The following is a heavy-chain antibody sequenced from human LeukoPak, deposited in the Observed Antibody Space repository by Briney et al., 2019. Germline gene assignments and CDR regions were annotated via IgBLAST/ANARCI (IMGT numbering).Heavy chain of an antibody. Sequence: GGSLRLSCAASGFTFSNYWMTWVRQAPGKGLVWVSHIHSDGSSTSYADSVQGRFTISRDNAKNTLYLQMNSLRAEDTAVYYCARHNYGYDYWGQGTLVTVSS. CDR2: IHSDGSST. CDR3: ARHNYGYDY. J-gene: IGHJ4*02. CDR1: GFTFSNYW. V-gene: IGHV3-74*01. D-gene: IGHD3-10*01.